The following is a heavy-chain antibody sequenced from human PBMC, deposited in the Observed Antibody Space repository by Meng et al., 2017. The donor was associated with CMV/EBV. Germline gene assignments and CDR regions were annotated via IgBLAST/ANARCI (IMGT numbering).Heavy chain of an antibody. D-gene: IGHD6-6*01. V-gene: IGHV1-18*01. CDR3: ARDLESSSPN. J-gene: IGHJ4*02. CDR1: GYTFTSYG. Sequence: KVSGKATGYTFTSYGSSWVRQAAGQGLEWMGWISAYNGNTNYAQKLQGRVTMTTDTSTSTAYMELRSLRSDDTAVYYCARDLESSSPNWGQGTLVTVSS. CDR2: ISAYNGNT.